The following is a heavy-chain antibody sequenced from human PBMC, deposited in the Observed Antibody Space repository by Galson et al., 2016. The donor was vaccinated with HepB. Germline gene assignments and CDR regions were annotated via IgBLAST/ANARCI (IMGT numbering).Heavy chain of an antibody. CDR3: ARREYSSSDDY. J-gene: IGHJ4*02. Sequence: LRLSCAASGFTFSSYPMNWVRQAPGKGLEWIGSIYYSGSTYYNPSLKSRVTISVDTSKNQFSLKLNSVTATDMAVYYCARREYSSSDDYWGQGSLDTVSS. V-gene: IGHV4-39*01. CDR1: GFTFSSYP. D-gene: IGHD6-6*01. CDR2: IYYSGST.